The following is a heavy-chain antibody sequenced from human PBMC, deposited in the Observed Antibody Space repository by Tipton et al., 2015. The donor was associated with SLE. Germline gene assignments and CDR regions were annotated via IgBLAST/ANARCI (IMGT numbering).Heavy chain of an antibody. J-gene: IGHJ4*02. V-gene: IGHV1-18*01. CDR2: ISTFNTNT. Sequence: QVQLVQSGAEVKKPGASVKVSCKASGYSFTDYGISWIRQAPGQGPEWMGWISTFNTNTNFAQKFQDRVTMTTDTSTTTAYLEVRSLKSDDTAVYYCARDRGYGHLSHYFDYWGQGTLVTVSS. CDR1: GYSFTDYG. D-gene: IGHD1-1*01. CDR3: ARDRGYGHLSHYFDY.